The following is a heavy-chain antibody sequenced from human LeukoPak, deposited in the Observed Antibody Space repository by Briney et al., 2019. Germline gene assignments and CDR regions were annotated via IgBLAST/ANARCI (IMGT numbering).Heavy chain of an antibody. V-gene: IGHV4-39*07. CDR3: ARDLSGYYGSGSYYNVGQYYYYYMDV. CDR1: GDSISSSSYY. J-gene: IGHJ6*03. Sequence: SETLSLTCTVSGDSISSSSYYWGWIRQPPGKGLEWIGSIYYSGSTNYNPSLKSRVTMSVDTSKNQFSLKLSSVTAADTAVYYCARDLSGYYGSGSYYNVGQYYYYYMDVWGKGTTVTISS. CDR2: IYYSGST. D-gene: IGHD3-10*01.